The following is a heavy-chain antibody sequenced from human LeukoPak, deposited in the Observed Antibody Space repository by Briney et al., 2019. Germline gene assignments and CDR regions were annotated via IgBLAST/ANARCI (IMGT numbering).Heavy chain of an antibody. V-gene: IGHV4-39*07. CDR1: GGSISSSSYY. CDR2: IYYSGIT. J-gene: IGHJ4*02. Sequence: PSETLSLTCTVSGGSISSSSYYWGWFRQPPGKGLEWIGSIYYSGITYYNPSLKSRVTISVDTSKNQFSLKLTSVTAADTAVYYCARYDSSGFYQYYFDYWGLGTLVTVSS. D-gene: IGHD3-22*01. CDR3: ARYDSSGFYQYYFDY.